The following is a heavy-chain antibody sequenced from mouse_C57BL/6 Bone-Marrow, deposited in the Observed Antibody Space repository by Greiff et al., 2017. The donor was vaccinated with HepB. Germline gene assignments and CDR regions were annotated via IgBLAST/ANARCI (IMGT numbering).Heavy chain of an antibody. CDR1: GFNIKDDY. CDR2: IDPENGDT. J-gene: IGHJ2*01. Sequence: VQLQQSGAELVRPGASVKLSCTASGFNIKDDYMHWVKQRPEQGLEWIGWIDPENGDTEYASKFQGKANITADTSYNTAYLQLSSLTSEDTAGYYCTTDYGSSFYFDYWGQGTTLTVSS. D-gene: IGHD1-1*01. V-gene: IGHV14-4*01. CDR3: TTDYGSSFYFDY.